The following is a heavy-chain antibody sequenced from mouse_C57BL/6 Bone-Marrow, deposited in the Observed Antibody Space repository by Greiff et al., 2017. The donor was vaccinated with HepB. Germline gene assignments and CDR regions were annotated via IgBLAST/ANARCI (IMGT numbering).Heavy chain of an antibody. CDR1: GYTFTSYW. CDR3: ASLITTVVATSFDV. V-gene: IGHV1-50*01. Sequence: QVQLQQSGAELVKPGASVKLSCKASGYTFTSYWMQWVKQRPGQGLEWIGEIDPSDSYTNYNQKFKGKATLTVDTSSSTAYMQLSSLTSEDSAVYYCASLITTVVATSFDVWGTGTTVTVSS. D-gene: IGHD1-1*01. J-gene: IGHJ1*03. CDR2: IDPSDSYT.